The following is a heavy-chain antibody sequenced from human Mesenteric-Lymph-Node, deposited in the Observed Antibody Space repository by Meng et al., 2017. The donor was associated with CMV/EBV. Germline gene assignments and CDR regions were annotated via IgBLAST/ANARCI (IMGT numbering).Heavy chain of an antibody. CDR3: ARRVIGYCTGNSCFGNYFDF. CDR2: ISSSSSYI. Sequence: GGSLRLSCAASGFTFSSYSMNWVRQAPGKGLEWVSSISSSSSYIYYADSVKGRFTISRDNAKNSLYLQMNSLRAEDTAVYYCARRVIGYCTGNSCFGNYFDFWGQGTLVTVSS. V-gene: IGHV3-21*01. CDR1: GFTFSSYS. D-gene: IGHD2-8*02. J-gene: IGHJ4*02.